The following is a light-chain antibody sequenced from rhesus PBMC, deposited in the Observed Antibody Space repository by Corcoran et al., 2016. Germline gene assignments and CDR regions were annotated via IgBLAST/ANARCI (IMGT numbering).Light chain of an antibody. Sequence: EIVMTQSPATLSLSPGERATLSCRASQSVSRHLAWYPQQPGKTPSLLIYDASNRATAIQHRFTGRGSGTDFTRTSSSLEPEDVGIYDCQQESNWPPTFGGGTKVDIK. CDR1: QSVSRH. J-gene: IGKJ4*01. V-gene: IGKV3-35*01. CDR3: QQESNWPPT. CDR2: DAS.